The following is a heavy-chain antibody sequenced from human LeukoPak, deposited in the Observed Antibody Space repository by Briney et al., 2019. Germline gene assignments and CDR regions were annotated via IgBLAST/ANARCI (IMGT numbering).Heavy chain of an antibody. V-gene: IGHV4-39*01. CDR1: SDSISSGNYF. CDR2: ISPGGNT. CDR3: AKHAPHESGDKRGFES. D-gene: IGHD2-21*01. Sequence: SETLSLTCAVSSDSISSGNYFWGWIRQPPGKGLELIASISPGGNTYYSPSLKRRGTIAVHTSKKHFSLMLNSVTAADTAVYFCAKHAPHESGDKRGFESWGQGILVTVSS. J-gene: IGHJ4*02.